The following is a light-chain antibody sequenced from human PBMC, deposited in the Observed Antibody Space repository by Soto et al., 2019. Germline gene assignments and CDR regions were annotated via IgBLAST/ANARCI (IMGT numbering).Light chain of an antibody. CDR1: QSVTTR. CDR2: GAY. Sequence: EDGLTLTKSTLSLSPGERDTPSCRASQSVTTRLACYQHKPGQAPTLLMSGAYNRASGVPVRFSGSGSGTDFTLTITRLEPEDFALYYCQQYGGSPIPFGLGTRLAV. J-gene: IGKJ5*01. V-gene: IGKV3-20*01. CDR3: QQYGGSPIP.